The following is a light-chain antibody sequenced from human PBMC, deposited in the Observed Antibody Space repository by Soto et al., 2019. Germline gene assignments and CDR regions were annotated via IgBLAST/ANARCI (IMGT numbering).Light chain of an antibody. V-gene: IGKV3-20*01. CDR1: QSVTSSY. Sequence: EIVLTQSPGTLSLSPGERATLSCRASQSVTSSYLAWYQQKPGQAPRLLIYSASNRATGIPDRFSGSGSGTAFTLTISRLEPEDFAVYYCQQYAGSPRTFGQGTKVEIK. CDR3: QQYAGSPRT. J-gene: IGKJ1*01. CDR2: SAS.